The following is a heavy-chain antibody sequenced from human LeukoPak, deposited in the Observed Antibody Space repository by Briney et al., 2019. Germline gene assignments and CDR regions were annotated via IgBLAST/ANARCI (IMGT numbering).Heavy chain of an antibody. D-gene: IGHD6-19*01. J-gene: IGHJ4*02. CDR2: IYYSGTT. V-gene: IGHV4-59*01. Sequence: SETLSLTCTVSGGSISNYYWTWIRQPPGKGLEWIAHIYYSGTTNYNPSLKSRVTISVDTSENQFSLKLSSVTAADTAVYYCARVLSSGWAGFDYWGQGALVTVSS. CDR3: ARVLSSGWAGFDY. CDR1: GGSISNYY.